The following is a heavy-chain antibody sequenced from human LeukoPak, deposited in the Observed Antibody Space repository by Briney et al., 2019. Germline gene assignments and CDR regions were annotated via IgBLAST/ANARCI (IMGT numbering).Heavy chain of an antibody. Sequence: SETLSLTCAVYGGSFSGYYWSRIRQPPGKGLEWIGEINHSGSTNYNPSLKSRVTISVDTSKNQFSLKLSSVTAADTAVYYCARGRTKITIFGVVIMGWFDPWGQGTLVTVSS. D-gene: IGHD3-3*01. J-gene: IGHJ5*02. V-gene: IGHV4-34*01. CDR2: INHSGST. CDR1: GGSFSGYY. CDR3: ARGRTKITIFGVVIMGWFDP.